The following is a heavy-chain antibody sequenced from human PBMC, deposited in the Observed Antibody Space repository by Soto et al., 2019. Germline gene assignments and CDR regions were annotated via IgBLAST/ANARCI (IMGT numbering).Heavy chain of an antibody. CDR1: GFTFSSYA. Sequence: GGSLRLSCAASGFTFSSYAMSWVRPAPGKGLEWVSAISGSGGSTYYADSVKGRFTISRDNSKNTLYLQMNSLRAEDTAVYYCAKDRSQWELTSYSDYWGQGTLVTVSS. V-gene: IGHV3-23*01. CDR3: AKDRSQWELTSYSDY. CDR2: ISGSGGST. J-gene: IGHJ4*02. D-gene: IGHD1-26*01.